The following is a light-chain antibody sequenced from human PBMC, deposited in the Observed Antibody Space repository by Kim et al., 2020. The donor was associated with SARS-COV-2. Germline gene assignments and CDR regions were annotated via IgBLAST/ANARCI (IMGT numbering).Light chain of an antibody. J-gene: IGLJ2*01. V-gene: IGLV3-19*01. CDR2: GRN. CDR3: QSRDSGGNVV. Sequence: SSELTQDPAVSVALGQTVRITCQGDSLRSYYATWYQQKPRQAPVLVIYGRNNRPSGIPDRFSGSTPGNTASLTISGAQAEDEADFYCQSRDSGGNVVFGGGTKVTVL. CDR1: SLRSYY.